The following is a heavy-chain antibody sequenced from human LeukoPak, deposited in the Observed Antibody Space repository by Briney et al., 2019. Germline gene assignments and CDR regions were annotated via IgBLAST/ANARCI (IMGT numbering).Heavy chain of an antibody. Sequence: GSLRLSCAASGFTFSSYAMSWVRQAPGKGLEWVSAISSSGGSTYYADSVKGRFTISRDNSKSTLYLQMNSLRAEDTAVYYCAKAAYGDYAGGDYWGQGTLVTVSS. CDR3: AKAAYGDYAGGDY. CDR2: ISSSGGST. CDR1: GFTFSSYA. J-gene: IGHJ4*02. V-gene: IGHV3-23*01. D-gene: IGHD4-17*01.